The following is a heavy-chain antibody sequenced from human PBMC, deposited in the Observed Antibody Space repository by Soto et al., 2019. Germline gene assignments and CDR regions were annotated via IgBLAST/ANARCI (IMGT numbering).Heavy chain of an antibody. D-gene: IGHD3-10*01. CDR1: GGSISSYY. CDR3: ARQGFGPLHGLVDV. CDR2: VHHSWGS. V-gene: IGHV4-59*08. J-gene: IGHJ6*02. Sequence: QVQLQESGPGLVKPSETLSLSCTVSGGSISSYYWSWFRQSPGKRMEWIGYVHHSWGSSYNPSLQSRVAISLDTSKSQFSLKVTSVTATVTAVYYCARQGFGPLHGLVDVWGQWTTVTVSS.